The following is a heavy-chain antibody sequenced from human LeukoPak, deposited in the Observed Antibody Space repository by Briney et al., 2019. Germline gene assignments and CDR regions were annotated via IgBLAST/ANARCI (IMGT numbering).Heavy chain of an antibody. Sequence: GSLRLSCAASGFTFSSYAMSWVRQAPGKGLEWVSAISGSGGSTYYADSVKGRFTISRDNSKNTLYLQMNSLRAEDTAVYYCAKDSKQWLVPNDAFDIWGQGTMVTVSS. CDR1: GFTFSSYA. V-gene: IGHV3-23*01. J-gene: IGHJ3*02. CDR2: ISGSGGST. CDR3: AKDSKQWLVPNDAFDI. D-gene: IGHD6-19*01.